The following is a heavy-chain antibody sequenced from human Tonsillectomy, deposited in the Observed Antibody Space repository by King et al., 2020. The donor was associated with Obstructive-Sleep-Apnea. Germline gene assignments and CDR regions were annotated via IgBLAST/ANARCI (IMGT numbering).Heavy chain of an antibody. CDR1: GFTFSSYW. CDR3: AQLYGYSDVWDY. Sequence: VQLVESGGGLVQPGGSLRLSCAASGFTFSSYWMHWVRQAPGKGLVWVSRINSDGSSTSYADSVKGRFTISRDNAKNTLYLQMNSLRAEDTAVYYCAQLYGYSDVWDYWGQGTLVTVSS. CDR2: INSDGSST. V-gene: IGHV3-74*01. D-gene: IGHD5-12*01. J-gene: IGHJ4*02.